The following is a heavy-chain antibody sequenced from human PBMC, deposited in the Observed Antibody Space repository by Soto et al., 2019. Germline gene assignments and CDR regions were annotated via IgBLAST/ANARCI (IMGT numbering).Heavy chain of an antibody. CDR3: ARGLRPDY. D-gene: IGHD4-17*01. CDR1: GYSFNGYY. Sequence: GASVKVSCKSSGYSFNGYYIQWVRQAPGQGLEWMGWINPYSGDTKYSQKFQGRLTMTRDNSIRTAFMDLSRLTSDDTAVYYCARGLRPDYWGQGTLVTVPQ. V-gene: IGHV1-2*02. J-gene: IGHJ4*02. CDR2: INPYSGDT.